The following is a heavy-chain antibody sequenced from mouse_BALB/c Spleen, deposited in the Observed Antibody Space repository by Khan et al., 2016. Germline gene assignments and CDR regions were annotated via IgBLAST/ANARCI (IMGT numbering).Heavy chain of an antibody. CDR1: GYSFTSYY. V-gene: IGHV1S135*01. CDR2: IDPFNGGT. CDR3: ARSTQSLCAMGY. J-gene: IGHJ4*01. Sequence: VQLQQSGPELMKPGASVKISCKASGYSFTSYYMHWVKQSQGKSLEWIGYIDPFNGGTSYNENFKGKATLTVDKSSSTAYMHLSSLTSEDSAVYDCARSTQSLCAMGYWGQGTSVTISS.